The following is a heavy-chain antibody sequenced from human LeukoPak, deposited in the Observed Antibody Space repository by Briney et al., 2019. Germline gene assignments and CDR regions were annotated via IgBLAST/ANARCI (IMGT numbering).Heavy chain of an antibody. J-gene: IGHJ4*02. V-gene: IGHV4-34*01. D-gene: IGHD1-1*01. CDR1: GGSFSGYY. Sequence: PSETLSLTCAVYGGSFSGYYWSWIRQPPGKGLEWIGEINHSGSTNYNPSLKSRVTISVDTSKNQFSLKLSSVTAADTAVYYCARESTRERPGCWGQGTLVTVSS. CDR3: ARESTRERPGC. CDR2: INHSGST.